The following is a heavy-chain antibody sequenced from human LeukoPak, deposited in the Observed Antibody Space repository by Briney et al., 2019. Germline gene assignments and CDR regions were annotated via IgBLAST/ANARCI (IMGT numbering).Heavy chain of an antibody. CDR3: ARRQEKDYYDSSGLPGAFDP. J-gene: IGHJ5*02. V-gene: IGHV5-51*01. CDR1: GYSFTSYW. D-gene: IGHD3-22*01. CDR2: IYPGDSDT. Sequence: GESLQISCKGSGYSFTSYWIGWVRPMPGKGLEWMGIIYPGDSDTRYSPSFQGQVTISADKSISTAYLQWSSLKASDTAMYYCARRQEKDYYDSSGLPGAFDPWGQGTLVTVSS.